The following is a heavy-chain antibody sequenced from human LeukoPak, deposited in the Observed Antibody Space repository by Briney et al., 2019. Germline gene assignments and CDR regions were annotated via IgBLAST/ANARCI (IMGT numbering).Heavy chain of an antibody. CDR3: ARGHYYGSGFLYYFDY. D-gene: IGHD3-10*01. J-gene: IGHJ4*02. V-gene: IGHV4-59*01. CDR2: IYYSGST. CDR1: GGSFSSYY. Sequence: SETLSLTCAVYGGSFSSYYWSWIRQPPGKGPEWIGYIYYSGSTNYNPSLKSRVTISVDTSKNQFSLKLSSVTAADTAVYYCARGHYYGSGFLYYFDYWGQGTLVTVSS.